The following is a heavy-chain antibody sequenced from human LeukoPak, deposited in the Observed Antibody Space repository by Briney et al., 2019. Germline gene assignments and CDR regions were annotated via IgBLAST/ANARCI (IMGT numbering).Heavy chain of an antibody. D-gene: IGHD6-19*01. J-gene: IGHJ4*02. V-gene: IGHV1-69*06. Sequence: ASVKVSCKASGGTFSSYAISWVRQAPGQGLEWMGGIIPIFGTAIYAQKFQGRVTITADKSTSTAYMELSSLRSEDTAVYYCAREGVAVAGTYFDYWGQGTLVTVSS. CDR1: GGTFSSYA. CDR2: IIPIFGTA. CDR3: AREGVAVAGTYFDY.